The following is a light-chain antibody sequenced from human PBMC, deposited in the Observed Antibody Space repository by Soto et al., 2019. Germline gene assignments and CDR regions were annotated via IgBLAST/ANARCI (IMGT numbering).Light chain of an antibody. CDR1: QSVSSSY. J-gene: IGKJ4*01. V-gene: IGKV3-15*01. CDR3: QEYNTWPRT. Sequence: VLRLSPGTRALSGKGGATRCCRASQSVSSSYLACYQQKSGQAPRLLIYGASTRATAVPARFTACGSGTEFTLALSCLHSEGFAVYYCQEYNTWPRTFAEGTKVDIK. CDR2: GAS.